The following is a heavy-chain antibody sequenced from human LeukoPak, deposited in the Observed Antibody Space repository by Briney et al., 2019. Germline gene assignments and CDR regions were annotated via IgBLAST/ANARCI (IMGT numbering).Heavy chain of an antibody. CDR2: ISGSGGST. CDR1: GFTFSSYA. Sequence: GGSPRLSCAASGFTFSSYAMSWVRQAPGKGLEWVSAISGSGGSTYYADSVKGRFTISRDNSKNTLYLQMNSLRAEDTAVYYCAKESGITMIVVVRYFDYWGQGTLVTVSS. V-gene: IGHV3-23*01. J-gene: IGHJ4*02. D-gene: IGHD3-22*01. CDR3: AKESGITMIVVVRYFDY.